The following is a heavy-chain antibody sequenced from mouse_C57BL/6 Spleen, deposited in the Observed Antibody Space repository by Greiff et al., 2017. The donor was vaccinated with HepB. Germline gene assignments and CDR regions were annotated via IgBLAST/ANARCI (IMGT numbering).Heavy chain of an antibody. Sequence: VQLQQSGPELVKPGASVKLSCKASGYTFTSYDINWVKQRPGQGLEWIGWIYPRDGSTKCNEKFKGKATLTVDTSSSTAYMELHSLTSEDSAVYFCARWDDYERTWFAYWGQGTLVTVSA. CDR3: ARWDDYERTWFAY. CDR2: IYPRDGST. J-gene: IGHJ3*01. D-gene: IGHD2-4*01. CDR1: GYTFTSYD. V-gene: IGHV1-85*01.